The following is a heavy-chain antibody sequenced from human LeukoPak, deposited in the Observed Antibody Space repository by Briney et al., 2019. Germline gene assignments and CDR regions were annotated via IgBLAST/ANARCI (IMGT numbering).Heavy chain of an antibody. Sequence: SETLSLTCTVSGGSISSHYWGWIRQPAGKGLEWIGRIYTSGSTNYNPSLKSRVTMSVDTSQNQFSLKLSSVTAADTAVYYCARGHYDFWSGYGYMDVWGKGTTVTVSS. CDR2: IYTSGST. J-gene: IGHJ6*03. V-gene: IGHV4-4*07. CDR3: ARGHYDFWSGYGYMDV. D-gene: IGHD3-3*01. CDR1: GGSISSHY.